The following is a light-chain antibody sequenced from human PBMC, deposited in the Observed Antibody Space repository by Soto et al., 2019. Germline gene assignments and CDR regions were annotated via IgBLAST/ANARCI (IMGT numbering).Light chain of an antibody. CDR1: SSNLGAGFD. J-gene: IGLJ3*02. CDR2: NTN. CDR3: SSFTTSTTLM. V-gene: IGLV1-40*01. Sequence: QSVLTQPPSVSGAPGQRVTISCTGSSSNLGAGFDVHWYQQLPGTAPKLLISNTNKRPSGVPDRFSGSKSGTSASLAITGLQAEDEAGYYCSSFTTSTTLMFGGGTQLTVL.